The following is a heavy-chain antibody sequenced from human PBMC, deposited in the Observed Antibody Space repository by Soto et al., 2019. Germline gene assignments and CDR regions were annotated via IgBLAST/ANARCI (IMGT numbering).Heavy chain of an antibody. D-gene: IGHD3-9*01. CDR3: ARGGILTGYWRESYYYYMDV. CDR1: GFTFSSYS. Sequence: GGSLRLSCAASGFTFSSYSMNWVRQAPGKGLEWVSYISSSSSTIYYADSVKGRFTISRDNAKNSLYLQMNSLRAEDTAVYYCARGGILTGYWRESYYYYMDVWGKGTTVTVSS. V-gene: IGHV3-48*01. J-gene: IGHJ6*03. CDR2: ISSSSSTI.